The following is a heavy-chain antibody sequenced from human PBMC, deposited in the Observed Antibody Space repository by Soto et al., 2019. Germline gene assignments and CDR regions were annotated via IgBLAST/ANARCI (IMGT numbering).Heavy chain of an antibody. Sequence: EVQLLESGGGLVQPGGSLRLSCASSGITFTAYAMSWVRQAPGKGLEWVSRISGSGGSTYYGYSVKGRLTISRDNSKNKLYLQMNSLIADDTAVYYCATIIIPAATNFYWGQGTLVTVSS. CDR1: GITFTAYA. CDR2: ISGSGGST. V-gene: IGHV3-23*01. D-gene: IGHD2-2*01. CDR3: ATIIIPAATNFY. J-gene: IGHJ4*02.